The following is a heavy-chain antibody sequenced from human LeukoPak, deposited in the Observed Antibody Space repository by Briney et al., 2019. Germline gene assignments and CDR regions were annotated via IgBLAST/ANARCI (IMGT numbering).Heavy chain of an antibody. CDR1: GGSFSGYY. CDR3: ARDRMVGAIRGYFYH. V-gene: IGHV4-34*01. Sequence: SETLALTCAVYGGSFSGYYWSWIRQPPGKGLEWIGEINHSGSTNYNPSLKSRVTISVDTSKNQFSLYLSSVTAADTAVYYCARDRMVGAIRGYFYHWGQGTAVTVSS. D-gene: IGHD3-10*01. CDR2: INHSGST. J-gene: IGHJ1*01.